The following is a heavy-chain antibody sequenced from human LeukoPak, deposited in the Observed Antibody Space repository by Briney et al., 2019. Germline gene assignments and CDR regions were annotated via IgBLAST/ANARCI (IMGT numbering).Heavy chain of an antibody. D-gene: IGHD3-10*01. CDR2: ISAYNGNT. Sequence: GASVKVSCKASGYTFTSYGISWVRQAPGQGLEWMGWISAYNGNTNYAQKLQGRVTMTTDASTSTAYMELRSLRSDDTAVYYCARERSRYGSGSYGTLDYWGQGTLVTVSS. V-gene: IGHV1-18*01. CDR3: ARERSRYGSGSYGTLDY. J-gene: IGHJ4*02. CDR1: GYTFTSYG.